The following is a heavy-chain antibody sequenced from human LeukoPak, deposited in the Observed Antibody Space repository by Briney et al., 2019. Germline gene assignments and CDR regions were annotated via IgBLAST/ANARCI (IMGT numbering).Heavy chain of an antibody. CDR2: IYYSGST. CDR3: ARTNNYYDSSGYGYYFDY. V-gene: IGHV4-31*03. D-gene: IGHD3-22*01. CDR1: GGSISSGGYS. J-gene: IGHJ4*02. Sequence: PSQTLSLTCTVSGGSISSGGYSWSWIRQHPGKGLEWIGYIYYSGSTYYNPSLKSRVTISVDTSKNQFSLKLSSVTAADTAVYYCARTNNYYDSSGYGYYFDYWGQGTLVTVSS.